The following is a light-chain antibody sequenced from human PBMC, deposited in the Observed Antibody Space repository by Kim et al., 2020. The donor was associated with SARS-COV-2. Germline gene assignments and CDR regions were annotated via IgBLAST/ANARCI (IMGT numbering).Light chain of an antibody. Sequence: SYELTQPPSVSVSPGQTASITCSGDKLGDKYACWYQQKPGQSPVLVIYQDSKRPSGIPERFSGSNSGNTATLTISGTHAMDEADYYCQAWDSSPVV. CDR1: KLGDKY. V-gene: IGLV3-1*01. CDR2: QDS. J-gene: IGLJ2*01. CDR3: QAWDSSPVV.